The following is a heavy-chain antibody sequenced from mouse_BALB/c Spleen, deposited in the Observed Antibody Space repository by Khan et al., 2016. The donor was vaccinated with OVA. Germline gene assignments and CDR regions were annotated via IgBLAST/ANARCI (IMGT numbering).Heavy chain of an antibody. V-gene: IGHV5-6-5*01. Sequence: EVQLQESGGDLVKPGGSLKLSCAASGFTFSNYAMSWVRQTPEKRLEWVASISSGDSTYYPDSVKGRFTISRDNARNILYLQMNSLRSEDTAMFYCARDYWFTYWGQGTLVTVSA. CDR1: GFTFSNYA. CDR3: ARDYWFTY. J-gene: IGHJ3*01. CDR2: ISSGDST. D-gene: IGHD1-1*02.